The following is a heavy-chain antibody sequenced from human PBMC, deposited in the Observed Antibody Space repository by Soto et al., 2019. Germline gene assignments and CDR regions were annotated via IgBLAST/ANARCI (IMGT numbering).Heavy chain of an antibody. J-gene: IGHJ4*02. CDR2: VSGSGGST. CDR3: AKKGYTWNETPTSGFDY. D-gene: IGHD1-20*01. Sequence: EVQLLESGGGLVQPGGSLRLSCAASGFTFSSYAMSWVRQAPGKGLEWVSAVSGSGGSTYYADSVKGRFTISRDNSKNTLYLQMNSLRAEDTAVYYCAKKGYTWNETPTSGFDYWGQGTLVTVSS. V-gene: IGHV3-23*01. CDR1: GFTFSSYA.